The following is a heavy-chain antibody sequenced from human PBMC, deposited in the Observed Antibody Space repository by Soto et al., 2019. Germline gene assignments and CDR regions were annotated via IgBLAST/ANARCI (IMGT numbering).Heavy chain of an antibody. V-gene: IGHV3-11*01. J-gene: IGHJ4*02. CDR2: FSNSGSTM. Sequence: XGSLRLSCAAAGVTFSDYYMSWIRQAPGKGLEWVSYFSNSGSTMFYADSVKGRFTISRDNAKNSVYLHMHSLRAEDTAVYYCARDAGSGDHDSGYHYAFDYWGQGTLVTVSS. D-gene: IGHD3-22*01. CDR3: ARDAGSGDHDSGYHYAFDY. CDR1: GVTFSDYY.